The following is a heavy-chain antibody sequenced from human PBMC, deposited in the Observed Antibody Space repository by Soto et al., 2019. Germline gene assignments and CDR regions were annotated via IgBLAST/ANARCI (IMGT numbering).Heavy chain of an antibody. D-gene: IGHD6-6*01. CDR2: IKQDGSEK. J-gene: IGHJ6*02. Sequence: PVGSLRLSCAASGFTFSSYWMSWVRQAPGKGLEWVANIKQDGSEKYYVDSVKGRFTISRDNAKNSLYLQMNSLRAEDTAVCYCARAQKYSSSSYGMDVWGQGTTVSVSS. CDR3: ARAQKYSSSSYGMDV. CDR1: GFTFSSYW. V-gene: IGHV3-7*03.